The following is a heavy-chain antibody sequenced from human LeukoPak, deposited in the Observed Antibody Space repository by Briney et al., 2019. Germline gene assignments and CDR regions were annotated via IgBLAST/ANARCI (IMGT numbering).Heavy chain of an antibody. CDR1: GFTFSSYN. CDR2: ISSSSSTI. V-gene: IGHV3-48*01. J-gene: IGHJ3*02. Sequence: GGSLRLSCAASGFTFSSYNMNWVRQAPGKGLEWVSYISSSSSTIYYADSVKGRFTISRDNAKNSLYLQMNSLRAEDTAVYYCASLRGGIAVAGTPTDAFDIWGQGTMVTVSS. CDR3: ASLRGGIAVAGTPTDAFDI. D-gene: IGHD6-19*01.